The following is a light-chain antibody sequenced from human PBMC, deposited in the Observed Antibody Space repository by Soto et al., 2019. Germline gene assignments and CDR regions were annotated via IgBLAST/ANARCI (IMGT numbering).Light chain of an antibody. CDR1: ELSKQY. Sequence: SYDLTQPPSVSVSPGQTARITCSGDELSKQYSFWYQQKPGQAPVLVIYKDTERASGTPERFSGSSSGTTVTLTISGVRAEDEATYYCQSSDDTGDYYLFGTGTKVTVL. V-gene: IGLV3-25*02. CDR2: KDT. CDR3: QSSDDTGDYYL. J-gene: IGLJ1*01.